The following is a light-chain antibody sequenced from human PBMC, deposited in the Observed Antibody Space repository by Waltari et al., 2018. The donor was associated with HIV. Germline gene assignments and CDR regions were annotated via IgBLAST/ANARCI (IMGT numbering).Light chain of an antibody. J-gene: IGLJ3*02. Sequence: QSALTQPASMSGSPGQSITISCTASSLDIGLYDFISWYKHLPNTAPQLILYGANRPPPGASSLFSASKSADMASLTISGLQPEDEADYYCTSHTLTHILLFGGGTRLTVL. V-gene: IGLV2-14*01. CDR2: GAN. CDR1: SLDIGLYDF. CDR3: TSHTLTHILL.